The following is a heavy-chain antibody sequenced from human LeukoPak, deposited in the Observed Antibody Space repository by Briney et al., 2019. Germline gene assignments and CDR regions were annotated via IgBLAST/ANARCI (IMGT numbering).Heavy chain of an antibody. V-gene: IGHV1-3*01. D-gene: IGHD1-26*01. CDR3: AAGKHRGRYSLDY. Sequence: ASVKVSCKASGYTFTSYAMHWVRQAPGQRLEWMGWINAGNGNTKYSQKFQGRVTITRDMSTNTAYMELSSLRSEDTAVYYCAAGKHRGRYSLDYWGQGTQVTVSS. CDR1: GYTFTSYA. J-gene: IGHJ4*02. CDR2: INAGNGNT.